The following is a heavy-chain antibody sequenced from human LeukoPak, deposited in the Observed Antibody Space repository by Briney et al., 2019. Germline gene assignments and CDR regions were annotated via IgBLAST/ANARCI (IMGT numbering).Heavy chain of an antibody. Sequence: ASVKVSCKASGYTFTSYYMHWVRQAPGQGLEWMGIINPSGGSTSYAQKFQGRVTMTRDTSTSTVYMEPSSLRSEDTAVYYCARDRGCSGGRCYGMDVWGQGTTVTVSS. V-gene: IGHV1-46*01. CDR3: ARDRGCSGGRCYGMDV. CDR2: INPSGGST. D-gene: IGHD2-15*01. CDR1: GYTFTSYY. J-gene: IGHJ6*02.